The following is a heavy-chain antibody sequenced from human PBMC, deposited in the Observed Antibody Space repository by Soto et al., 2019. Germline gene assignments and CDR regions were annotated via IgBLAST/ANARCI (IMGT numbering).Heavy chain of an antibody. CDR3: AKRPLTAAGFDY. J-gene: IGHJ4*02. CDR1: GFTFSNYA. V-gene: IGHV3-23*01. D-gene: IGHD6-13*01. Sequence: VQLLESGGGLVQPGGSLRLSCAASGFTFSNYAMTWVRQAPGKGLEWVSVITGSGGGTYFVDSVKGRFTISRDNSKNTVYLQMNRLRAEDTAVYYCAKRPLTAAGFDYWGQGTLVTVSS. CDR2: ITGSGGGT.